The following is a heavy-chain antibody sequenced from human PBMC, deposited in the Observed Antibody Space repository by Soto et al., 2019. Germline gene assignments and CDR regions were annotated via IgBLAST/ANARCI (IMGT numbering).Heavy chain of an antibody. CDR3: ARDGGRQYVVEVVTAMGGRAFDI. Sequence: QVQLVESGGGVVQPGRSLRLSCAASGFTFSSYAMHWVRQAPGKGLEWVAVISYDGSNKYYADSVKGRFTISRDNSKNTLYLQMNSLRAEDTAVYYCARDGGRQYVVEVVTAMGGRAFDIWGQGTMVTVSS. D-gene: IGHD2-21*02. CDR1: GFTFSSYA. V-gene: IGHV3-30-3*01. J-gene: IGHJ3*02. CDR2: ISYDGSNK.